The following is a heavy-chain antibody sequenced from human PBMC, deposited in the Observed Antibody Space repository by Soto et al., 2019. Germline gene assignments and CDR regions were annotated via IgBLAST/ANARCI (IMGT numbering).Heavy chain of an antibody. CDR1: GGTFSSYT. D-gene: IGHD2-15*01. V-gene: IGHV1-69*04. CDR2: IIPILGIA. J-gene: IGHJ4*02. CDR3: AREGRLTRISSHHFDY. Sequence: GASVKVSCKASGGTFSSYTISWVRQAPGQGLEWMGRIIPILGIANYAQKFQGRVTITADKSTSTAYMELSSLRSEDTAVYYCAREGRLTRISSHHFDYWGQGTLVTVSS.